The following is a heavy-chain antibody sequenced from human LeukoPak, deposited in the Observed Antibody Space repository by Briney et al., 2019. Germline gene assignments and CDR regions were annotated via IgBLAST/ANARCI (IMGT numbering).Heavy chain of an antibody. CDR3: ERGYYSSGRFDS. CDR1: GFPFSNYW. V-gene: IGHV3-74*01. Sequence: PGGSLRLSCAASGFPFSNYWMHWVRQAPGKGLVWVSRVNSDGSTTNYADSVKGRFTISRDNAENTLYMRMNSLRPEDTAVYYCERGYYSSGRFDSGGQEPLVTVSS. D-gene: IGHD6-25*01. CDR2: VNSDGSTT. J-gene: IGHJ4*02.